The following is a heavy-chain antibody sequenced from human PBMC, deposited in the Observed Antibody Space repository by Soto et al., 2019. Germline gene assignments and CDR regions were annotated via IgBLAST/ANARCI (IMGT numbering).Heavy chain of an antibody. J-gene: IGHJ6*02. CDR1: GYTFTSYY. Sequence: ASVKVSCKASGYTFTSYYMHWVRQAPGQGLEWMGIINPSGGSTSYAQKFQGRVTMTRDTSTSTVYMELSSLRSEDTAVYYCARVLSGSYHYYYYGMDVWGQGTTVTVCS. CDR3: ARVLSGSYHYYYYGMDV. D-gene: IGHD1-26*01. V-gene: IGHV1-46*01. CDR2: INPSGGST.